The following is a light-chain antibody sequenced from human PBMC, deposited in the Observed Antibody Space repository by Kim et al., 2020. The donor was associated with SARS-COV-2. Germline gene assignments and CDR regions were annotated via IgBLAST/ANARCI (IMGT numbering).Light chain of an antibody. CDR1: QSVNTN. CDR2: GAS. V-gene: IGKV3-15*01. J-gene: IGKJ2*01. CDR3: QQYDNWPPYT. Sequence: EVVMTQSPATLSLSPGERATLSCRASQSVNTNLAWYQQQPGQAPMLLIYGASTRATDIPARFSGSGSGTEFTLIISSLQSEDIAVYYCQQYDNWPPYTFGQGTKLEI.